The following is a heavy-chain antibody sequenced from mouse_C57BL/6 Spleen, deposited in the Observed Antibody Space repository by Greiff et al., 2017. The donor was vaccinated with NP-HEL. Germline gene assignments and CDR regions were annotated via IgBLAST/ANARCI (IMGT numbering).Heavy chain of an antibody. D-gene: IGHD2-4*01. V-gene: IGHV5-4*01. CDR2: ISDGGSYT. J-gene: IGHJ3*01. CDR1: GFTFSSYA. CDR3: ARIYYDYDEGFAY. Sequence: EVHLVESGGGLVKPGGSLKLSCAASGFTFSSYAMSWVRQTPEKRLEWVATISDGGSYTYYPDNVKGRFTISRDNAKNNLYLQMSHLKSEDTAMYYCARIYYDYDEGFAYWGQGTLVTVSA.